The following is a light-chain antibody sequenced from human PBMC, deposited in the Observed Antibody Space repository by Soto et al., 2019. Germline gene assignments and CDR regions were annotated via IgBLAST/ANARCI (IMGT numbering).Light chain of an antibody. Sequence: EIVLTQSPGSLSLSPGERATLSCRASQSVSSYLAWYQQKPGQAPRLLIYGASSRSTGFPGRFSGSGSGTDFSLTISSLEPESCAVYYCQQYSSPPRTFGQSTNVEIK. V-gene: IGKV3-20*01. CDR3: QQYSSPPRT. CDR1: QSVSSY. CDR2: GAS. J-gene: IGKJ1*01.